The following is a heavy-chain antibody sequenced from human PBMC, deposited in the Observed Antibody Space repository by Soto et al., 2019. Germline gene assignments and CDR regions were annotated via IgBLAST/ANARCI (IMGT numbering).Heavy chain of an antibody. J-gene: IGHJ4*02. CDR3: ARATWYSEY. V-gene: IGHV4-59*13. CDR2: IYYTGNT. CDR1: GLSITNNY. Sequence: QVHLQESGPGLVKPSETLSLTCTVSGLSITNNYWSWIRQPPGKGLELIGYIYYTGNTNYDPSLKSRVTMSVDTSKNQFSLNLASLTAADTAIYYCARATWYSEYWGQGTLVIVSS.